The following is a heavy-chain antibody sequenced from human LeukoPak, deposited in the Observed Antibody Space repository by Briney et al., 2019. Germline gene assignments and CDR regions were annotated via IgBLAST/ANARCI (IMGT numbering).Heavy chain of an antibody. CDR2: INHSGST. CDR1: GGSFGGYY. Sequence: SETLSLTCAVYGGSFGGYYWSWIRQPPGKGLEWIGEINHSGSTNYNPSLKSRVTISVDTSKNQFSLKLSSVTAADTAVYYCARGLTPLGGASRGYFDYWGQGTLVTVSS. CDR3: ARGLTPLGGASRGYFDY. V-gene: IGHV4-34*01. D-gene: IGHD3-16*01. J-gene: IGHJ4*02.